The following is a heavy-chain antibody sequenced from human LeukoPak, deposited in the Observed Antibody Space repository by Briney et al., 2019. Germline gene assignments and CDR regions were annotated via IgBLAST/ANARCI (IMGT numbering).Heavy chain of an antibody. V-gene: IGHV3-23*01. CDR2: ISGSGGST. CDR3: AKVFGSYGIGYPFDY. CDR1: GFTFSSYA. Sequence: GGSLRLSCAASGFTFSSYAMSWVRQAPGKGLEWVSAISGSGGSTYYADSVKGRFTISRDNSKNTLHLQMNSLRAEDTAVYYCAKVFGSYGIGYPFDYWGQGTLVTVSS. D-gene: IGHD1-26*01. J-gene: IGHJ4*02.